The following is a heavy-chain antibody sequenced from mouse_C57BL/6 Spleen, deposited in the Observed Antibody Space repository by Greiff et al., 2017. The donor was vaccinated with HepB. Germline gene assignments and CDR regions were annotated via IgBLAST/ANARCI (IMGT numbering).Heavy chain of an antibody. D-gene: IGHD3-2*02. V-gene: IGHV14-2*01. Sequence: EVQLRQSGAELVKPGASVKLSCTASGFNIKDYYMHWVKQRTEQGLEWIGRIDPADGETKYAPKFQGKATITADTSSNTAYLQLSSLTSEDTAVYYCARGWTAQVSCAYWGQGTLVTVSA. CDR1: GFNIKDYY. J-gene: IGHJ3*01. CDR2: IDPADGET. CDR3: ARGWTAQVSCAY.